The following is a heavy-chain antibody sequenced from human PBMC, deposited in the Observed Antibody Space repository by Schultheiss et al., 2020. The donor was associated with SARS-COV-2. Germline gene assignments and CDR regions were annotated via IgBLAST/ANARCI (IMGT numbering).Heavy chain of an antibody. V-gene: IGHV3-30*03. CDR3: ARVRLVASKRNYYYGMDV. CDR2: ISYDGSAK. D-gene: IGHD2-15*01. J-gene: IGHJ6*02. Sequence: GGSLRLSCAASGFTFSSYGMHWVRQAPGKGPEWVAVISYDGSAKDYADSVKGRFTISRDNSKNTLYLQMNSLRAEDTAVYYCARVRLVASKRNYYYGMDVWGQGTTVTVSS. CDR1: GFTFSSYG.